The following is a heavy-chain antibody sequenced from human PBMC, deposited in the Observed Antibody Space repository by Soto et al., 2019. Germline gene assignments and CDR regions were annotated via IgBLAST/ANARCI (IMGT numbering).Heavy chain of an antibody. CDR1: GGTFSSYA. V-gene: IGHV1-69*12. J-gene: IGHJ6*02. CDR3: ARHVPAAGYYYGMDV. Sequence: QVQLVQSGAEVKKPGSSVKVSCKASGGTFSSYAISWVRQAPGQGLEWMGGIIPIFGTADYAQKFQGRVTITAAESTSPAAMELSSLRSRDTAVYYCARHVPAAGYYYGMDVWGQGTTVTVSS. CDR2: IIPIFGTA. D-gene: IGHD2-2*01.